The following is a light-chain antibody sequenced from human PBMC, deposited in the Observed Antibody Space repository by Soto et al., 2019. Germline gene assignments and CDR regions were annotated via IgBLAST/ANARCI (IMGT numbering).Light chain of an antibody. CDR3: QRYGSWT. Sequence: EIVLTQSPGTLSVSPGERATLSCRASQTISSNYLAWYQQKPGQAPSLLIYGTSSRATGIPDRFSGSGSGIDFTLTSRRLEPEDAAIYHYQRYGSWTFGQGTKLEIK. CDR2: GTS. V-gene: IGKV3-20*01. J-gene: IGKJ1*01. CDR1: QTISSNY.